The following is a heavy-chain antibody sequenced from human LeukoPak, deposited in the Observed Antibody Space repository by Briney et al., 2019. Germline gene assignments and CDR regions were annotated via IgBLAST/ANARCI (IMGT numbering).Heavy chain of an antibody. CDR1: GYSFTGYF. CDR3: ASGDSYAGSGPFYFDY. J-gene: IGHJ4*02. V-gene: IGHV1-2*02. Sequence: ASVKVSCKDSGYSFTGYFLLWVGQAPGQGLEGMGWINPNSGGTNYAQQFQGRVTMTRDTSISTAYMDLSRLRSDDTAVYYCASGDSYAGSGPFYFDYWGQGTLVTVSS. CDR2: INPNSGGT. D-gene: IGHD2-21*01.